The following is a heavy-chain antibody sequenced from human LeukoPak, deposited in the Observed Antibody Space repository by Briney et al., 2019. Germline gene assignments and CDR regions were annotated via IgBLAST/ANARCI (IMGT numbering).Heavy chain of an antibody. J-gene: IGHJ3*02. Sequence: PGGSLRLSCAASGFTFSTYSMNWVRQAPGKGLEWLSYIRSGGTINYADSVEGRFIISRDNAKNSLYLQMNSLRDEDTAVYYCARDEAYGFDTWGQGTMVTVPS. CDR3: ARDEAYGFDT. CDR1: GFTFSTYS. CDR2: IRSGGTI. V-gene: IGHV3-48*02.